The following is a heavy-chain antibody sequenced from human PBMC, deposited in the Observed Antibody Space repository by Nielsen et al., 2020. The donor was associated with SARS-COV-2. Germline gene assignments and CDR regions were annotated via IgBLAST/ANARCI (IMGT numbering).Heavy chain of an antibody. CDR2: ISWNSGSI. J-gene: IGHJ4*02. V-gene: IGHV3-9*01. CDR1: GFTFDDYA. D-gene: IGHD5-24*01. CDR3: VRAGGRDPGGIMDS. Sequence: LRLSCAASGFTFDDYAMHWVRQAPGKGLEWVSGISWNSGSIGYADSVKGRFTISRDNAKNSLYLQMNSLRAEDTAVYYCVRAGGRDPGGIMDSWGQGTLVTVSS.